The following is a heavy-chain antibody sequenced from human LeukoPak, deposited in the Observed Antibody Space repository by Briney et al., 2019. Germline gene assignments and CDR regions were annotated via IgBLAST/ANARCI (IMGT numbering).Heavy chain of an antibody. Sequence: SETLSLTCTVSGGSISSSSYYWGWIRQPPGKGLEWIGSIYYSGSTYYNPSLKSRVTISVDTSKNQFSLKLSSVTAADTAVYYCARQGITILGVVTANDYWGQGTLVTVSS. V-gene: IGHV4-39*01. CDR3: ARQGITILGVVTANDY. D-gene: IGHD3-3*01. CDR2: IYYSGST. CDR1: GGSISSSSYY. J-gene: IGHJ4*02.